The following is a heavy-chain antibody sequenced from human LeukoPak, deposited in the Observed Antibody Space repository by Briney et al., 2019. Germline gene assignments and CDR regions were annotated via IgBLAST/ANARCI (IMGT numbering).Heavy chain of an antibody. J-gene: IGHJ1*01. Sequence: PGGSLRLSCAASGFTFSSYSMNWVRQAPGKGLEWVSGISGSGGSTYYADSVKGRFTISRDNSKNTLYLQMNSLRAEDTAVYYCATPNDSSDYYRSEYFQHWGQGTLVTVSS. D-gene: IGHD3-22*01. CDR2: ISGSGGST. V-gene: IGHV3-23*01. CDR1: GFTFSSYS. CDR3: ATPNDSSDYYRSEYFQH.